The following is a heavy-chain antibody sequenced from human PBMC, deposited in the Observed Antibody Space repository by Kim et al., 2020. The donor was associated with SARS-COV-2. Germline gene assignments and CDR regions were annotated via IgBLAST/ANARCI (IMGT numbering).Heavy chain of an antibody. CDR3: AKGSRGDTAMVQGIFDY. Sequence: GGSLRLSCAASGFTFSSYAMSWVRQAPGKGLEWVSAISGSGGSTYYADSVKGRFTISRDNSKNTLYLQMNSLRAEDTAVYYCAKGSRGDTAMVQGIFDYWGQGTLVTVSS. CDR1: GFTFSSYA. D-gene: IGHD5-18*01. V-gene: IGHV3-23*01. J-gene: IGHJ4*02. CDR2: ISGSGGST.